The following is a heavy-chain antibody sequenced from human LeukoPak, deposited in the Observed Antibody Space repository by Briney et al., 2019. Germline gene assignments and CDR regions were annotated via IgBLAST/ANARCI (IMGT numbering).Heavy chain of an antibody. J-gene: IGHJ4*02. Sequence: PSETLSLTCTVSGGSVSSGSYYWSWIRQPPGKGLEWIGEINHSGSTNYNPSLKSRVTISVDTSKNQFSLKLSSVTAADTAVYYCARRSFDYWGQGTLVTVSS. CDR3: ARRSFDY. CDR1: GGSVSSGSYY. V-gene: IGHV4-39*07. CDR2: INHSGST.